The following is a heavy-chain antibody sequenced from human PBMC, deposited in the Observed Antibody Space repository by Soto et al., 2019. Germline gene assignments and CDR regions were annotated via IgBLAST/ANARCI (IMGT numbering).Heavy chain of an antibody. CDR2: IYNDGTYA. CDR3: ARGPRATSAGRSAH. CDR1: GFTFNMYC. Sequence: GGSLRLSCAGSGFTFNMYCMHWVRQVPGKGPVWVARIYNDGTYADYADSVKGRFTISRDNAKDTLYLQMNDLRAEDSALYHCARGPRATSAGRSAHWGQGTLVTVSS. V-gene: IGHV3-74*01. J-gene: IGHJ4*02. D-gene: IGHD6-13*01.